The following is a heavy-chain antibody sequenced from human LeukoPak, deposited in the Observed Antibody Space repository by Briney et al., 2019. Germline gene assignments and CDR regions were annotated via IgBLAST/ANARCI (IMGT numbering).Heavy chain of an antibody. CDR3: ARGHYDSSGTYYFDY. V-gene: IGHV1-24*01. CDR2: FDPEDGET. J-gene: IGHJ4*02. D-gene: IGHD3-22*01. CDR1: GYTLTELS. Sequence: ASVKVSCKVSGYTLTELSMHWVRQAPGKGLEWMGGFDPEDGETIYAQKFQGRVTMTEDTSTDTAYMELSSLRSEDTAVYYCARGHYDSSGTYYFDYWGQETLVTVSS.